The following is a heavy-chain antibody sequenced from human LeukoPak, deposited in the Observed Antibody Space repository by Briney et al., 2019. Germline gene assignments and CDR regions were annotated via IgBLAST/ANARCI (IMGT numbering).Heavy chain of an antibody. J-gene: IGHJ4*02. CDR2: ISTGSSTT. D-gene: IGHD3-22*01. CDR1: EFAFSTYN. Sequence: GGSLRLSCAASEFAFSTYNMNWVRQAPGKGLEWVSYISTGSSTTYYADSVKGRFTISRDNSKNTLYLQMNSLRAEDTAVYYCARATMIVPLFDYWGQGTLVTVSS. V-gene: IGHV3-48*01. CDR3: ARATMIVPLFDY.